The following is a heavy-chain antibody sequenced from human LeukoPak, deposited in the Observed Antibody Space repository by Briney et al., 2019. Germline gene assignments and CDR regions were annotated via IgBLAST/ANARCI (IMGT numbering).Heavy chain of an antibody. CDR2: ISSSSSYI. J-gene: IGHJ4*02. D-gene: IGHD3-22*01. V-gene: IGHV3-21*01. CDR3: ARDLAYYDSSGYYVDRGYYFDY. CDR1: GFTFSSYS. Sequence: GGSLRLSCAASGFTFSSYSMNWVRQAPGKGLEWVSSISSSSSYIYYADSVKGRFTISRDNAKNSLYLQMNSLRAEDTAVYYCARDLAYYDSSGYYVDRGYYFDYWGQGTLVTVSS.